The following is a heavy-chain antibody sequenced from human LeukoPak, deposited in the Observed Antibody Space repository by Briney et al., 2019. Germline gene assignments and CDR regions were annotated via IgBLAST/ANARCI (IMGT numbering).Heavy chain of an antibody. CDR1: GFAFSSYE. V-gene: IGHV3-48*03. D-gene: IGHD6-13*01. CDR3: AKALHGGTSSSWTDY. J-gene: IGHJ4*02. CDR2: FSGGGDTM. Sequence: QPGGSLRLSCAASGFAFSSYEMNWVRKAPGKAPEWISYFSGGGDTMYYADSVKGRFTISRDNSKNTMYLQLKSLRADDTAVYYCAKALHGGTSSSWTDYWGQGILVTVSS.